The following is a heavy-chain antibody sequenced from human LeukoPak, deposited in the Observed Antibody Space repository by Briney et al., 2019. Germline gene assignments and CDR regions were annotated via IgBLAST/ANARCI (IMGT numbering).Heavy chain of an antibody. D-gene: IGHD5-18*01. Sequence: SVKVSCKASGGTFSSYAISWVRQAPGQGLEWMGGIIPIFGTANYAQKFQGRVTITADESTSTAYMELSSLRSEDTAVYYCAGTYGYLEVPFDPWGQGTLVTVSS. CDR3: AGTYGYLEVPFDP. J-gene: IGHJ5*02. CDR1: GGTFSSYA. V-gene: IGHV1-69*13. CDR2: IIPIFGTA.